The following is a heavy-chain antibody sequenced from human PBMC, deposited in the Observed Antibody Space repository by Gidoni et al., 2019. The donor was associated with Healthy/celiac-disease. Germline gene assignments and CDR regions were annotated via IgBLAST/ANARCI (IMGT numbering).Heavy chain of an antibody. D-gene: IGHD2-2*01. J-gene: IGHJ3*02. Sequence: QVQLVASGGGVVQPGRSLRLSCAASGFTFSSYAMHWVRQAPGKGLEWVAVISYDGSNKYYADSVKGRFTISRDNSKNTLYLQMNSLRAEDTAVYYCAREVGDCSSTSCYSDAFDIWGQGTMVTVSS. CDR2: ISYDGSNK. CDR1: GFTFSSYA. V-gene: IGHV3-30-3*01. CDR3: AREVGDCSSTSCYSDAFDI.